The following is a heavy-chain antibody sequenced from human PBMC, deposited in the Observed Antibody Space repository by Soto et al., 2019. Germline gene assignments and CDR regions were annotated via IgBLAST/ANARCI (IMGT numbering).Heavy chain of an antibody. J-gene: IGHJ2*01. Sequence: EVQLVESGGGLVQPGGSLRLSCAVSGFTFSSYAMNWVRQAPGKWLEWVSSISGSVVTTYYADSVKGRFTISRDNSKNTLFLLLSSLRAEDTAVYYCAKRTQSQYFFDLWGRGTLVTVSS. D-gene: IGHD4-4*01. V-gene: IGHV3-23*04. CDR2: ISGSVVTT. CDR3: AKRTQSQYFFDL. CDR1: GFTFSSYA.